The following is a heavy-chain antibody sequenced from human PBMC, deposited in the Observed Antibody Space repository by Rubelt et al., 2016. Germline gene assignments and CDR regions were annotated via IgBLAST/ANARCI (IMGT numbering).Heavy chain of an antibody. V-gene: IGHV3-30*04. CDR3: AREITPADLD. Sequence: VQLLESGGGLVQPGGSLRLSCAASGFTFSSYAMSWVRQAPGKGLEWEAVISYDGRNKYYADSVKGRFTISRDNSKNTLYLQMNSLRAEDTAVYYCAREITPADLDWGQGTLVTVSS. CDR1: GFTFSSYA. CDR2: ISYDGRNK. D-gene: IGHD2-2*01. J-gene: IGHJ4*02.